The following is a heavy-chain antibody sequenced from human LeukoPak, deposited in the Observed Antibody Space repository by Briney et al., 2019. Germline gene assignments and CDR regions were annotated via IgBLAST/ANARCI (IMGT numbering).Heavy chain of an antibody. D-gene: IGHD2-2*01. Sequence: GGSLRLSCAASGFTFSSYAMSWVRQAPGKGLEWVSSISSSSSYIYYADSVKGRFTISRDNAKNSLYLQMNSLRAEDTAVYYCARGGSTSYDEYNWFDPWGQGTLVTVSS. V-gene: IGHV3-21*01. CDR2: ISSSSSYI. J-gene: IGHJ5*02. CDR1: GFTFSSYA. CDR3: ARGGSTSYDEYNWFDP.